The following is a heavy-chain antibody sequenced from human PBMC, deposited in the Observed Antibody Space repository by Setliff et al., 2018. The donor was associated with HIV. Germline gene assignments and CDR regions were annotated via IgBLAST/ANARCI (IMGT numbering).Heavy chain of an antibody. V-gene: IGHV4-59*01. CDR1: GGSISGYY. D-gene: IGHD1-26*01. J-gene: IGHJ4*02. CDR3: ARAVGAPYFDY. Sequence: SETLSLTCTVSGGSISGYYWSWIRQPPGKGLEWIGSIYYSGSTNYNPSLKSRVTISVDTSKNQFSLKLSSVTAADTAVYYCARAVGAPYFDYWGQGTLVTVSS. CDR2: IYYSGST.